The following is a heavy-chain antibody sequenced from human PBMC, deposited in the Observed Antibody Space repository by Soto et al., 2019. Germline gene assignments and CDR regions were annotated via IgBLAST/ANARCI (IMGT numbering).Heavy chain of an antibody. CDR2: ISGSGGST. J-gene: IGHJ4*02. D-gene: IGHD5-12*01. Sequence: GGSLRLSCAASGFTFSSYAMSWVRQAPGEGLEWVSAISGSGGSTYYADSVKGRFTISRDNSKNTLYLQMNSLRAEDTAVYYCATDPVPVVATTELDYWGQGTLVTVSS. V-gene: IGHV3-23*01. CDR1: GFTFSSYA. CDR3: ATDPVPVVATTELDY.